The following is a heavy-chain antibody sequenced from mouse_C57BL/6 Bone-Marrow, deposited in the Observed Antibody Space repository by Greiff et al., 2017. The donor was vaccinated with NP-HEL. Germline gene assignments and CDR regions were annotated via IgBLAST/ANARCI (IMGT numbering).Heavy chain of an antibody. J-gene: IGHJ2*01. CDR3: ARGEYYGSSYYLDD. CDR2: IYPSDSET. Sequence: QVQLQQPGAELVRPGSSVKLSCKASGYTFTSYWMDWVKQRPGKGLEWIGNIYPSDSETNYNQKFKDKATLTVDKSSSPAYMQLSSLTSEDSAVYDCARGEYYGSSYYLDDWGKGTTLTVSS. CDR1: GYTFTSYW. V-gene: IGHV1-61*01. D-gene: IGHD1-1*01.